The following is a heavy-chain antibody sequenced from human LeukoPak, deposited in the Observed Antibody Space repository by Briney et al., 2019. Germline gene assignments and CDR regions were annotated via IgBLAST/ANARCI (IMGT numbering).Heavy chain of an antibody. Sequence: SETLSLTCTVSGGSISSYYWSWIRQPPGKGLEWIGYIYYSGSTNYNPSLKSRVTISVDTSKNQFSLKLSSVTAADTAVYYCARGEEWELLPFDYWGQGTLVTVSS. CDR1: GGSISSYY. CDR2: IYYSGST. CDR3: ARGEEWELLPFDY. D-gene: IGHD1-26*01. V-gene: IGHV4-59*01. J-gene: IGHJ4*02.